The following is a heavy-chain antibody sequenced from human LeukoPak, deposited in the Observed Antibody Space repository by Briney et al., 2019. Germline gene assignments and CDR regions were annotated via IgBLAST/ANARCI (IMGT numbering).Heavy chain of an antibody. D-gene: IGHD5-24*01. CDR3: ARDRGDGYNLSWFDP. CDR2: INSDGSWT. Sequence: GGSLRLSCAASGNYWMHWVRQAPGKGLVWVSHINSDGSWTSYADSVKGRFTISKDNSKNTLYLQMNSLRAEDTAVYYCARDRGDGYNLSWFDPWGQGTLVTVSS. J-gene: IGHJ5*02. V-gene: IGHV3-74*01. CDR1: GNYW.